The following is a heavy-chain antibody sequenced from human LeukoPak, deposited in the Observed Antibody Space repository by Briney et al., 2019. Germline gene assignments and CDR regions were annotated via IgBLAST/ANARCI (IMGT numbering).Heavy chain of an antibody. CDR2: IYYSGST. V-gene: IGHV4-30-4*01. J-gene: IGHJ4*02. D-gene: IGHD6-19*01. CDR1: GGSISSGDYY. CDR3: ARAVSGRFDY. Sequence: SQTLSLTCTVSGGSISSGDYYWSWIRQPPGKGLEWIGYIYYSGSTNYNPSLNSRVTISVDTSKNQFSLRLSSVTAADTAVYYCARAVSGRFDYWGQGTLVTVSS.